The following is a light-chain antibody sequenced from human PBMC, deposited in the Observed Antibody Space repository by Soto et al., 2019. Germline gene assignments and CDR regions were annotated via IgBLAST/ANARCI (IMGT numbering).Light chain of an antibody. J-gene: IGLJ3*02. CDR1: IGHSNYA. Sequence: QLVLTQSPSASASLGASVKLTCTLSIGHSNYAIAWHQQQPEKGPRYLMKLNSDGSHTKGDGIPDRFSGSSSGAERYLTISSLQSEDEADYSCQTWGTGIKVFGGGTKLTV. CDR3: QTWGTGIKV. V-gene: IGLV4-69*01. CDR2: LNSDGSH.